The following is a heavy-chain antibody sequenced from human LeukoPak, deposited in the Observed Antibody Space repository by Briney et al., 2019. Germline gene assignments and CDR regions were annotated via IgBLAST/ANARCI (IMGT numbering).Heavy chain of an antibody. Sequence: PSETLSLTCAVYGGSFSGYYWSWIRQPPGKGLEWIGEINHSGSTNYNPSLKSRVTISVDTSKNQFSLKLSSVTAADTAVYYCARTVTNNSYGQWYFDSWGQGTLVTVSS. D-gene: IGHD5-18*01. CDR3: ARTVTNNSYGQWYFDS. V-gene: IGHV4-34*01. CDR2: INHSGST. CDR1: GGSFSGYY. J-gene: IGHJ4*02.